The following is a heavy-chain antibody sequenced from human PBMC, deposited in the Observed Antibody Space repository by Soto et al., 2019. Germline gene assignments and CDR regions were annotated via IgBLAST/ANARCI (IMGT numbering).Heavy chain of an antibody. J-gene: IGHJ6*02. V-gene: IGHV3-23*01. CDR3: AKAPGGDCSSTSCSWYYYYGMDV. CDR1: GFTFSSYA. CDR2: ISGSGGST. Sequence: GSLRLSCAASGFTFSSYAMSWVRQAPGKGLEWVSAISGSGGSTYYADSVKGRFTISRDNSKNTLYLQMNSLRAEDTAVYYCAKAPGGDCSSTSCSWYYYYGMDVWGPGTTLTVS. D-gene: IGHD2-2*01.